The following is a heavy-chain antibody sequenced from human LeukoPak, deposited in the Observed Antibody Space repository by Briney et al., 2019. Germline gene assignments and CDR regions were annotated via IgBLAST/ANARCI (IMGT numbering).Heavy chain of an antibody. D-gene: IGHD6-13*01. V-gene: IGHV1-18*01. Sequence: ASVKVSCTASGYTFTSYGISWVRQAPGQGLEWMGWISAYNGNTNYAQKLQGRVTMTTDTSTSTAYMELRSLRSDDTAVYYCARDSSSWYVPSYDAFDIWGQGTMVTVSS. CDR1: GYTFTSYG. J-gene: IGHJ3*02. CDR2: ISAYNGNT. CDR3: ARDSSSWYVPSYDAFDI.